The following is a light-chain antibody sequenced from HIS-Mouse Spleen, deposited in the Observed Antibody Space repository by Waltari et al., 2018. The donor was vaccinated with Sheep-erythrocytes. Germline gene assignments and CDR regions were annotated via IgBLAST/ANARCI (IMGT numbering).Light chain of an antibody. CDR1: SRDVGSYNL. J-gene: IGLJ3*02. Sequence: QSALTQPASVSGSPGPSITISCTGTSRDVGSYNLGSWYQQHPGKAPKLMIYEGSKRPSGVSNRFSGSKSGNTASLTISGLQAEDEADYYCCSYAGSFWVFGGGTKLTVL. CDR3: CSYAGSFWV. CDR2: EGS. V-gene: IGLV2-23*01.